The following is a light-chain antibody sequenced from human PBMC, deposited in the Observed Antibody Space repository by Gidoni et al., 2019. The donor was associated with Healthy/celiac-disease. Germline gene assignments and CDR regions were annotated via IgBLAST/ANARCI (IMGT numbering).Light chain of an antibody. CDR3: MQALQTPPG. Sequence: DIALTQSPLSLPVTPGEPASISCRSSQSLLHSNGYNYLDWYLQKPGKSPQLRIYLGSNRASGVPDRFSGSGSGTDFTLKISRVEAEDVGVYYCMQALQTPPGFGGGTKVEIK. V-gene: IGKV2-28*01. CDR2: LGS. J-gene: IGKJ4*01. CDR1: QSLLHSNGYNY.